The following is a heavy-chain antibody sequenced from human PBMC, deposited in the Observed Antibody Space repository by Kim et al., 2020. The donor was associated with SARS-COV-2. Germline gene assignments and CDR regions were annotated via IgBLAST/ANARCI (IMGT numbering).Heavy chain of an antibody. D-gene: IGHD3-22*01. CDR2: RT. CDR3: ARIGSDAFDI. V-gene: IGHV4-34*01. J-gene: IGHJ3*02. Sequence: RTTSHPSLKCRVTISVDTSKNQFSRKLSSVTAADTAVYYCARIGSDAFDIWGQGTMVTVSS.